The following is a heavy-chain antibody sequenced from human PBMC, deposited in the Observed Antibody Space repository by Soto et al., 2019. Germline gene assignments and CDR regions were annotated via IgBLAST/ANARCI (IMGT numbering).Heavy chain of an antibody. J-gene: IGHJ6*02. D-gene: IGHD3-3*01. Sequence: GGSLRLSCAASGFTFSSYAMSWVRQAPGKGLEWVSAISGSGGSTYYADSVKGRFTISRDNSKNTLYLQMNSLRAEDTAVYYCAHTEYYDFWSGYPLDVWGQGTTVTVSS. V-gene: IGHV3-23*01. CDR3: AHTEYYDFWSGYPLDV. CDR2: ISGSGGST. CDR1: GFTFSSYA.